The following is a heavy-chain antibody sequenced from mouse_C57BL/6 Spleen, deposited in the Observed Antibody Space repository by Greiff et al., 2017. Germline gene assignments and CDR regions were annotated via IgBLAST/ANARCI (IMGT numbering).Heavy chain of an antibody. CDR1: GYSITSGYY. CDR3: GGYGSSYRAMDY. D-gene: IGHD1-1*01. CDR2: ISYDGSN. V-gene: IGHV3-6*01. J-gene: IGHJ4*01. Sequence: EVQLQQSGPGLVKPSQSLSLTCSVTGYSITSGYYWNWIRQFPGNKLEWMGYISYDGSNNYNPSLKNRISITRDTSKNQFFLKLNSVTTEDTATYYCGGYGSSYRAMDYWGQGTSVTVSS.